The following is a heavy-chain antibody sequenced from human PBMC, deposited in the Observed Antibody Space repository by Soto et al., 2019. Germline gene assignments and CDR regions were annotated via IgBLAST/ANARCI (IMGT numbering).Heavy chain of an antibody. D-gene: IGHD2-21*02. V-gene: IGHV1-69*13. CDR3: ARDDATYCGGDCYRYFYYGMDV. CDR2: IIPMFPTA. J-gene: IGHJ6*02. Sequence: XSVKVSCKASGGTFSNHAISWVRQAPGQGLEWVGGIIPMFPTADYAQRFQGRVTITADDSTTTVYMELSGLRSEDTAMYYCARDDATYCGGDCYRYFYYGMDVWGQGTTVTAP. CDR1: GGTFSNHA.